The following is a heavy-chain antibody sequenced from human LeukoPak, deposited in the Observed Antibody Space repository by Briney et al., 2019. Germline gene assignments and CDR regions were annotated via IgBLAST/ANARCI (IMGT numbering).Heavy chain of an antibody. D-gene: IGHD6-19*01. J-gene: IGHJ4*02. V-gene: IGHV4-59*08. CDR3: ARNLGSGWYYDY. Sequence: SETLSLICTVSGGSISSYYWSWIRQPPGKGLEWIGYMYYSGSTNYNPSLRSRVTISVDTSKNQFSLKLSSVTAADTAVYYCARNLGSGWYYDYWGQGILVTVSS. CDR1: GGSISSYY. CDR2: MYYSGST.